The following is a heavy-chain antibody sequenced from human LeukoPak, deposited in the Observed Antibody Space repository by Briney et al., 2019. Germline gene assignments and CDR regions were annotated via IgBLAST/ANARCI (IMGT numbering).Heavy chain of an antibody. CDR2: INHSGST. V-gene: IGHV4-34*01. D-gene: IGHD3-9*01. J-gene: IGHJ4*02. CDR3: ARTLTACFDY. CDR1: GGSISSYY. Sequence: SETLSLTCTVSGGSISSYYWSWIRQPPGKGLEWIGEINHSGSTSYNPSLKSRVTISVDTSKNQFSLKLSSVTAADTAVYYCARTLTACFDYWGQGTLVTVSS.